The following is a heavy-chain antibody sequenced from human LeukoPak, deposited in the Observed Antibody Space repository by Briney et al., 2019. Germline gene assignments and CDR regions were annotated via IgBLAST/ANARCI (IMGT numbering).Heavy chain of an antibody. Sequence: KTSETLSLTCAVYGGSFSGYYWSWIRQPPGKGLECIGEINHSGSTNYNPSLKSRVTISVDTSKNQFSLKPSSVTAADTAVYYCARCPGIAAAGPDAFDIWGQGTMVTVSS. CDR1: GGSFSGYY. J-gene: IGHJ3*02. CDR3: ARCPGIAAAGPDAFDI. V-gene: IGHV4-34*01. CDR2: INHSGST. D-gene: IGHD6-13*01.